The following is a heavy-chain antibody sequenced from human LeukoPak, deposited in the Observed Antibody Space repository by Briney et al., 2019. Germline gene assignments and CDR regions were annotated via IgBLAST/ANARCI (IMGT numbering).Heavy chain of an antibody. V-gene: IGHV4-34*01. D-gene: IGHD3-22*01. CDR3: ARGRQDVTMIAVVMTAVSYYLDV. Sequence: PGGSLRLSCAASGFTLSRYWMSWVRQTPEKGLERIGEMNPSGSTNYNPSLKSRVTISVDTSKNQFSLELSSVTAADTAVYYCARGRQDVTMIAVVMTAVSYYLDVWGKGTTVTVS. CDR2: MNPSGST. J-gene: IGHJ6*03. CDR1: GFTLSRYW.